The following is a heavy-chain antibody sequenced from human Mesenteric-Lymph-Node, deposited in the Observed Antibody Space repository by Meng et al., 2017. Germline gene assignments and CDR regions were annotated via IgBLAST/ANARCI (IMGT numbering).Heavy chain of an antibody. J-gene: IGHJ3*02. CDR1: GGTFSSYT. CDR3: AREVGATTSAFDI. D-gene: IGHD1-26*01. Sequence: SVKVSCKASGGTFSSYTISWVRQAPGQGLEWMGRIIPILGIANYAQKFQGRVTITADKSTSTAYMELSSLRSEDTAVYYCAREVGATTSAFDIWGQGTMVTVSS. V-gene: IGHV1-69*04. CDR2: IIPILGIA.